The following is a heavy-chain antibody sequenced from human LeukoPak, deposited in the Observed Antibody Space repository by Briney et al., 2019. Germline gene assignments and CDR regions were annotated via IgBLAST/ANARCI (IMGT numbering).Heavy chain of an antibody. D-gene: IGHD3-10*01. CDR2: IYYSGST. V-gene: IGHV4-39*07. J-gene: IGHJ6*02. CDR3: AREGYASGTRYGMDV. CDR1: GGSISSRSYF. Sequence: SETLSLTCIVSGGSISSRSYFWGWIRQPPGKGLEWIGSIYYSGSTYYNTSLKSRVTISVDTSKNQFSLKLTSVTAADTAVYYCAREGYASGTRYGMDVWGQGTTVTVSS.